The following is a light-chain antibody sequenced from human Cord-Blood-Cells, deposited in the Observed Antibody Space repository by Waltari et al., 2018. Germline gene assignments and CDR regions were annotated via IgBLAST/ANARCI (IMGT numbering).Light chain of an antibody. CDR2: WAS. CDR3: QQYYSTPPT. CDR1: KSVLYSSNNKNY. J-gene: IGKJ1*01. Sequence: DIVMTPSPDSLAVSLGERSTINCKSRKSVLYSSNNKNYLAWYQQKPGQPPKLLIYWASTRESGVPDRFSGSGSGTDFTLTISSLQAEDVAVYYCQQYYSTPPTFGQGTKVEIK. V-gene: IGKV4-1*01.